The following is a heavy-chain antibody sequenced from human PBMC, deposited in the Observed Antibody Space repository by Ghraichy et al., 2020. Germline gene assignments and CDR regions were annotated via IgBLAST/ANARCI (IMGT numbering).Heavy chain of an antibody. Sequence: ESLNISCTVSGGSVSSGNYFWSWIRQPPGKGLEWIGYIYDTGSTNYHPSLKSRVTISIDTSKNQFSLKLTSVTAADTALYYCARAGYTSGWYLSYYFDYWGQGTLVTVSS. CDR1: GGSVSSGNYF. D-gene: IGHD6-19*01. V-gene: IGHV4-61*01. CDR3: ARAGYTSGWYLSYYFDY. J-gene: IGHJ4*02. CDR2: IYDTGST.